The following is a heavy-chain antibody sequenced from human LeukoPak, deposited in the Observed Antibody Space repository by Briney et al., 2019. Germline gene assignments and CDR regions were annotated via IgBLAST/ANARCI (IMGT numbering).Heavy chain of an antibody. J-gene: IGHJ3*02. CDR1: GVSISSYY. Sequence: PSETLSLTCTVSGVSISSYYWSWIRQPPEKGLEWIGCIYYSGSTNYNPSLKSRVTISVGTSKNQFSLKLSSVTAADTAVYFCAKDSLRPIWGQGTMVTVSS. D-gene: IGHD3-16*01. CDR3: AKDSLRPI. V-gene: IGHV4-59*01. CDR2: IYYSGST.